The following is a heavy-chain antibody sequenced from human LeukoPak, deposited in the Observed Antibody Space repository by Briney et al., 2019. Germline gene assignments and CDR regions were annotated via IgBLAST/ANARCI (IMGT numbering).Heavy chain of an antibody. CDR2: IWYDGSNK. D-gene: IGHD4-23*01. CDR3: ARDFYGGNSVYFQH. V-gene: IGHV3-33*08. Sequence: GGSLRLSCAASGFTFSSYAMHWVRQAPGKGLEWVAVIWYDGSNKYYADSVKGRFTISRDNSKNTLYLQMNSLRAEDTAVYYCARDFYGGNSVYFQHWGQGTLVTVSS. J-gene: IGHJ1*01. CDR1: GFTFSSYA.